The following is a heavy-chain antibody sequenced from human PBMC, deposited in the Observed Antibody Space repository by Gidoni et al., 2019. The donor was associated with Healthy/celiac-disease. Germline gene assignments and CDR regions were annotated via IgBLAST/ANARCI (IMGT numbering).Heavy chain of an antibody. J-gene: IGHJ4*02. CDR3: AGITMVRGVRFDY. Sequence: QVQLQQWGAGLLKPSETLSLTCAVYGGSFSGYYWSWIRQPPGKVLEWIGEINHSGSTNYNPSLKSRVTISVDTSKNQFSLKLSSVTAADTAVYYCAGITMVRGVRFDYWGQGTLVTVSS. D-gene: IGHD3-10*01. CDR2: INHSGST. CDR1: GGSFSGYY. V-gene: IGHV4-34*01.